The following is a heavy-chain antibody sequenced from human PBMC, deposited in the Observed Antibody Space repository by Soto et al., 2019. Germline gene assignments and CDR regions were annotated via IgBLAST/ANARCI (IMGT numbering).Heavy chain of an antibody. CDR1: GFTFNKYA. CDR3: AKDRLGGNFDY. Sequence: PGGSLRLSCAASGFTFNKYAMNWVRQAPGKGLEWVATISGTGGSTYYADSVKGRFTISRDNSKNTLYLQMNSLRVEDTAVYYCAKDRLGGNFDYWGQGTQVTVSS. CDR2: ISGTGGST. V-gene: IGHV3-23*01. J-gene: IGHJ4*02.